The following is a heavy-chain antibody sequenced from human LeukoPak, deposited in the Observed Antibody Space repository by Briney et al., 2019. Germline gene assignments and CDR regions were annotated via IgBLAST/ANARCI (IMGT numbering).Heavy chain of an antibody. D-gene: IGHD3-10*01. J-gene: IGHJ6*04. CDR1: GYTLTALS. V-gene: IGHV1-24*01. CDR2: FDPEHGET. CDR3: ATEADGSLTV. Sequence: ASVKVSCKVSGYTLTALSMHWVRQVPGKGLEWMGGFDPEHGETIYAQKFQGRVTMTEDTSTDTAYMELSTLKSEDTAVYYCATEADGSLTVWGKGTMVTVSS.